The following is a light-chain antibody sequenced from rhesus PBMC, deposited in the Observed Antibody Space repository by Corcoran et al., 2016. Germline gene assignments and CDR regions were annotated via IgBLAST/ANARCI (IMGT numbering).Light chain of an antibody. CDR3: QQHNSNPYS. V-gene: IGKV1-33*02. Sequence: DIQMTQSPSSLSASVGDRVTITCQASQGISNWLAWYQPKPGKAPKLLIDAASSLQSGVPSRVSGSGSGTEFTLTISSLQPEDFATYYCQQHNSNPYSFGQGTKVEIK. CDR1: QGISNW. CDR2: AAS. J-gene: IGKJ2*01.